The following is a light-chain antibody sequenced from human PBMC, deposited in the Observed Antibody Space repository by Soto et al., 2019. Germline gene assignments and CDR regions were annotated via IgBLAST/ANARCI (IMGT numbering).Light chain of an antibody. CDR2: EVS. CDR1: TTDVGGYNY. J-gene: IGLJ2*01. V-gene: IGLV2-14*01. Sequence: QSALTQPASVSGSPGQSITISCTGTTTDVGGYNYVSWYQQPPDKAPKLIIYEVSNRPSGVSNRFSGSKSGNTASLTISGLQAEDEADYYCSSYTYSSIVVFGGGTKLTVL. CDR3: SSYTYSSIVV.